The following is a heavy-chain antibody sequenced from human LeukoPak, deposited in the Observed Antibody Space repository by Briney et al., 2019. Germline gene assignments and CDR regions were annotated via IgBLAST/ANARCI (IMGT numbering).Heavy chain of an antibody. CDR3: ARDSHSSWYFGFAYYGMDV. Sequence: GGSLRLSCAASGFTFSSYSMNWVRQAPGKGLKWVSSISSSSSYIYYADSVKCRFTISRDNAKNPMYLQMNSLRAEDTAVYYCARDSHSSWYFGFAYYGMDVWGQGTTVTVSS. D-gene: IGHD6-13*01. V-gene: IGHV3-21*01. J-gene: IGHJ6*02. CDR1: GFTFSSYS. CDR2: ISSSSSYI.